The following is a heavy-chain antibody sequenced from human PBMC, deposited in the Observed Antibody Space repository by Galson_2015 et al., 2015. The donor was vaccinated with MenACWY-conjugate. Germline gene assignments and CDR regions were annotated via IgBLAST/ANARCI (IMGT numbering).Heavy chain of an antibody. D-gene: IGHD6-19*01. CDR2: ISSSSSYI. CDR1: GFTFSSYS. V-gene: IGHV3-21*01. J-gene: IGHJ4*02. Sequence: SLRLSCAASGFTFSSYSMNWVRQAPGKGLEWVSSISSSSSYIYYADSVKGRFTISKDNAKNSLYLQMNSLRAEDTAVYYCARDLDSSGWSDFDYWVQGTLVPVSS. CDR3: ARDLDSSGWSDFDY.